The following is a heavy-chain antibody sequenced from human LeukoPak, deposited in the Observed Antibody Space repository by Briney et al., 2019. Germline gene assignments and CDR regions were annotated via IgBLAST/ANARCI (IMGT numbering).Heavy chain of an antibody. CDR2: IYTSGST. Sequence: SETLSLTCTVPGGSISSYYWSWIRQPAGKGLEWIGRIYTSGSTNYNPSLKSRVTMSVDTSKNQFSLKLSSVTAADTAVYYCARDQGYCSSTSSPTHNWFDPWGQGNLVTVSS. D-gene: IGHD2-2*01. V-gene: IGHV4-4*07. CDR3: ARDQGYCSSTSSPTHNWFDP. J-gene: IGHJ5*02. CDR1: GGSISSYY.